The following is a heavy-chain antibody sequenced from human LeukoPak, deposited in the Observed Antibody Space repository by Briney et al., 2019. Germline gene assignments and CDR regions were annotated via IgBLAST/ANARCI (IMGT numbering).Heavy chain of an antibody. CDR3: ASVSTAVAGTSGDC. V-gene: IGHV3-21*01. CDR1: GFTFSCYS. J-gene: IGHJ4*02. D-gene: IGHD6-19*01. Sequence: GGSLRLSCAASGFTFSCYSMNWVRQAPGKGLEWVSSISSSSSYIYYADSVKGRFTISRDNAKNSLYLQMNSLRAEDTAVYYCASVSTAVAGTSGDCWGQGTLVTVSS. CDR2: ISSSSSYI.